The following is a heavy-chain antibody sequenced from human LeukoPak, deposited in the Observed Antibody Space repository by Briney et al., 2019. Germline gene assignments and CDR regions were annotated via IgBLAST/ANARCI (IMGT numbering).Heavy chain of an antibody. D-gene: IGHD6-6*01. CDR3: ARLKQLDIDY. CDR2: IYASGST. Sequence: SETLSLTCTVSGGSIRNYYWSWIRQPAGKGLEWIGRIYASGSTNYNPSLKSRVTISIDKSKNQFSLKLTSVTAADTAVYYCARLKQLDIDYWGQGTLVTVSS. CDR1: GGSIRNYY. V-gene: IGHV4-4*07. J-gene: IGHJ4*02.